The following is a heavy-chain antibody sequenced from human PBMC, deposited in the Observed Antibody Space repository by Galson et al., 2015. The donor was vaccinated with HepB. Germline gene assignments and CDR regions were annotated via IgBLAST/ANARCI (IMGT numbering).Heavy chain of an antibody. Sequence: SLRLSCAASGFTFSSYGMHWVRQAPGKGLEWVAVISYDGSNKYYADSVKGRFTISRDNSKNTLYLQMNSLRAEDTAVYYCAKDSPIRWRWLQWGGGFVDYWGQGTLVTVSS. CDR1: GFTFSSYG. J-gene: IGHJ4*02. D-gene: IGHD5-24*01. V-gene: IGHV3-30*18. CDR3: AKDSPIRWRWLQWGGGFVDY. CDR2: ISYDGSNK.